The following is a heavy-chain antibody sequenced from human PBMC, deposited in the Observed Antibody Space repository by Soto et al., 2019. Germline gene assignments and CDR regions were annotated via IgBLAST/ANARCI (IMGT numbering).Heavy chain of an antibody. CDR1: GFTFSRAG. D-gene: IGHD6-19*01. V-gene: IGHV3-33*01. J-gene: IGHJ4*02. Sequence: QVQLVESGGGVVQPGSSLRLSCVASGFTFSRAGMHWVRQAPGKGLEWVANIWSDGRNERYVDSVKGRFTISRDNSKNTLYLQMNSLRVEDTAVYYCARDGGWVFDFWGQGILVTVSS. CDR2: IWSDGRNE. CDR3: ARDGGWVFDF.